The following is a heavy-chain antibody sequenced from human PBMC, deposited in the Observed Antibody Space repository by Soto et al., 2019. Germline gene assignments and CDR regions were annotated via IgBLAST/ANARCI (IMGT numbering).Heavy chain of an antibody. J-gene: IGHJ4*02. D-gene: IGHD1-1*01. CDR3: ATHYPIGNNWNYFDH. CDR2: IFYSGST. V-gene: IGHV4-59*01. CDR1: GGSISSYY. Sequence: SETLSLTCIVSGGSISSYYWGWIRQPPGKGLEWIGYIFYSGSTNYNPSLESRVTISVDTSKNQFSLKVRSVTAADTAVYYCATHYPIGNNWNYFDHWGQGTLVTVSS.